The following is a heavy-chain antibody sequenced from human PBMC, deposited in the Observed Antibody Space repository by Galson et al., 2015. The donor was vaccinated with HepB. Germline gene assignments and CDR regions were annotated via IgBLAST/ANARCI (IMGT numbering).Heavy chain of an antibody. Sequence: SLRLSCAASGVTLRTYTMHWVRQAPGRGLEWISSITSSSTYIYYVDSVKGRFTISRDNTKNVLYLHMDSLRVEDAAVYYCARAGSGGQNWLDPWGQGTLVTVSS. J-gene: IGHJ5*02. CDR2: ITSSSTYI. CDR1: GVTLRTYT. CDR3: ARAGSGGQNWLDP. V-gene: IGHV3-21*04. D-gene: IGHD4-23*01.